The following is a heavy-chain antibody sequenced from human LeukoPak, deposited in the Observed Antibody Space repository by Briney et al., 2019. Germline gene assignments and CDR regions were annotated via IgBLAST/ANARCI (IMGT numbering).Heavy chain of an antibody. D-gene: IGHD5-24*01. V-gene: IGHV4-61*02. CDR1: GGSISSGSYY. Sequence: SETLSLTCTVSGGSISSGSYYWSWIRQPAGKGLEFIGRIYTSGSTNYNPSLKSRVTISVDTSKNQFSLKLSSVTAADTAVYYCARDGRDGYNQFHYWGQGTLVTVSS. CDR2: IYTSGST. J-gene: IGHJ4*02. CDR3: ARDGRDGYNQFHY.